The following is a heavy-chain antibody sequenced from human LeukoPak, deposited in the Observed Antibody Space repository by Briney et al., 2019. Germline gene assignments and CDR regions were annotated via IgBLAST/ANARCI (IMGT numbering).Heavy chain of an antibody. J-gene: IGHJ4*02. V-gene: IGHV4-59*01. CDR1: GGSISTYY. CDR3: ARGTRDCDY. D-gene: IGHD3-10*01. Sequence: SETLSLTCTVSGGSISTYYWSWIRQPPGKGLEWIGYIYSSGSTNYNPSLKSRVTISVDTSKSQVSLKVTSVTAADTAVYYCARGTRDCDYWGQGTLVTVSS. CDR2: IYSSGST.